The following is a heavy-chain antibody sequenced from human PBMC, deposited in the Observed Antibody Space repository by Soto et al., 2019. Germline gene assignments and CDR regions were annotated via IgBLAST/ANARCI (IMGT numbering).Heavy chain of an antibody. V-gene: IGHV5-10-1*01. Sequence: PGESLNISCKGSGYSFTSYWISWVRQMPGKGLEWMGRIDPSDSYTNYSPSFQGHVTISADKSISTAYLQWSSLKASDTAMYYCARVDNPAMVIGYYYGMDVWGQGTTVTVSS. CDR1: GYSFTSYW. CDR3: ARVDNPAMVIGYYYGMDV. CDR2: IDPSDSYT. J-gene: IGHJ6*02. D-gene: IGHD5-18*01.